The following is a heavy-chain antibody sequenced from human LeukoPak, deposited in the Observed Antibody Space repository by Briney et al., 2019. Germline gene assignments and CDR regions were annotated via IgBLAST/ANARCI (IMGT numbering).Heavy chain of an antibody. J-gene: IGHJ4*02. CDR2: ISGSGGST. D-gene: IGHD3-3*01. Sequence: GGSLRLSCAASGFTFSSYAMSWVRQAPGKGLEWVSSISGSGGSTYYADSVKGRFTISRDNSKNTLYLQMNGLRAEDTAVFYCAKGSVNFDYWGQGTLVTVSS. V-gene: IGHV3-23*01. CDR1: GFTFSSYA. CDR3: AKGSVNFDY.